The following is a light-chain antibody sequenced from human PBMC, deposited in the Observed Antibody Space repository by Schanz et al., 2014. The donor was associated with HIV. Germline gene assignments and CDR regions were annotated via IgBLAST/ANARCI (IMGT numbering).Light chain of an antibody. Sequence: QSALTQPASVSGSTGQSITISCNGSSSDIGSYVYVSWCQQHPGKATKLIIYDVFNRPLGVSNSFSGSKSGNTATLTISALQVEDEADYYCASYTTSHTFVFGTGTKLTVL. CDR2: DVF. V-gene: IGLV2-14*03. J-gene: IGLJ1*01. CDR1: SSDIGSYVY. CDR3: ASYTTSHTFV.